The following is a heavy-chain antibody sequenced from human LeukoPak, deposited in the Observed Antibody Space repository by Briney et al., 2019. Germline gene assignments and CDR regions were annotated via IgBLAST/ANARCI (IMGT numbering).Heavy chain of an antibody. J-gene: IGHJ4*02. Sequence: PSETLSLTCTVSGGSVSSGSYYWSWIRQPPGKGLEWIGYIYYSGSTNYNPSLKSRVTMSVDTSKNQFSLKLSSVTAEDTAVYYCARDWVVGVAKYYFDYWGQGTLVTVSS. CDR1: GGSVSSGSYY. CDR2: IYYSGST. CDR3: ARDWVVGVAKYYFDY. D-gene: IGHD1-26*01. V-gene: IGHV4-61*01.